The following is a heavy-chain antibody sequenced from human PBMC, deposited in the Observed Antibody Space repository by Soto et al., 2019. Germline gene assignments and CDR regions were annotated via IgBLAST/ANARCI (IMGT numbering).Heavy chain of an antibody. CDR1: GVTFSSET. CDR2: IIPLFGTA. D-gene: IGHD3-10*01. CDR3: ATELGENPASPFDA. Sequence: SVKVSCKASGVTFSSETLGWVRQAPGQGLEWVGGIIPLFGTASYAQKFQGRVTITADESTSTVYMELSSPRSDDTAVYFCATELGENPASPFDAWGQGTLVTVSS. J-gene: IGHJ4*02. V-gene: IGHV1-69*13.